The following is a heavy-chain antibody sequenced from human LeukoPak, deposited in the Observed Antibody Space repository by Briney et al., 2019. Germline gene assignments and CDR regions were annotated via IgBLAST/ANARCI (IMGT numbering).Heavy chain of an antibody. CDR2: ISASGHYI. Sequence: GGSLSLSCEASGFTFGSFAMSWVRQAPGKGLEWLSGISASGHYIYNADSVKGRFTISRDNSENTLYIEMNSLRAEDTAVYYCARDGSWGDYQFYFYMDVWGKGTTVTVSS. V-gene: IGHV3-23*01. CDR1: GFTFGSFA. D-gene: IGHD2-2*01. J-gene: IGHJ6*03. CDR3: ARDGSWGDYQFYFYMDV.